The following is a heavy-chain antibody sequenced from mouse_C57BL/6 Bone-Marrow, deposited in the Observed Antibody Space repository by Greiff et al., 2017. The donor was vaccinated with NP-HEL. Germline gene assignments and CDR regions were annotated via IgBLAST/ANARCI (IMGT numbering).Heavy chain of an antibody. Sequence: QVQLQQPGAELVKPGASVKLSCKASGYTFTSYWMHWVKQRPGQGLEWIGMIHPNSGSTNYNEKFKSKATLTVDKSSSTAYVQLSSLTSEDSAVYYCARSSLYYGYDGGPEFAYWGQGTLVTVSA. CDR2: IHPNSGST. D-gene: IGHD2-2*01. CDR3: ARSSLYYGYDGGPEFAY. V-gene: IGHV1-64*01. CDR1: GYTFTSYW. J-gene: IGHJ3*01.